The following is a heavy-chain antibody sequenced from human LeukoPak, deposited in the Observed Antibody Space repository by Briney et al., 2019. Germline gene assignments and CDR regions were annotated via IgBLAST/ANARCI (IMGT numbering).Heavy chain of an antibody. Sequence: SETLSLTCTVSGDSISRNNYYWAWVRQPPGKGLEWIGTISYSGTTYYNPSLKSRVTLSVDTSKNQFSLRLSSVTAADTAVYYWARRPRGYFDYWGQGALVTVSS. CDR2: ISYSGTT. D-gene: IGHD3-10*01. CDR1: GDSISRNNYY. CDR3: ARRPRGYFDY. J-gene: IGHJ4*02. V-gene: IGHV4-39*01.